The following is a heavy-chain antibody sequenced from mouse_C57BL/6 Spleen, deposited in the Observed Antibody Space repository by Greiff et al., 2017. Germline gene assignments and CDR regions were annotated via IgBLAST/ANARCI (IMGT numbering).Heavy chain of an antibody. Sequence: EVQVVESGGGLVQPGGSLKLSCAASGFTFSDYYMYWVRQTPEQRLEWVAYISNGGGSTYYPDTVKGRFTISRDNAKNTLYLQMSRLKSEDTAMYYCARLGDGYGKDYWGQGTSVTVSS. CDR3: ARLGDGYGKDY. D-gene: IGHD2-2*01. V-gene: IGHV5-12*01. CDR2: ISNGGGST. CDR1: GFTFSDYY. J-gene: IGHJ4*01.